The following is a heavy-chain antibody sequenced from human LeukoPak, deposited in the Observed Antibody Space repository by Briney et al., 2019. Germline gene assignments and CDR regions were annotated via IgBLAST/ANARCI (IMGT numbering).Heavy chain of an antibody. D-gene: IGHD6-13*01. CDR1: GYTFTSYD. Sequence: GASVKVSCKASGYTFTSYDINWVRQATGQGLEWMGWMNPNSGNTGYAQKFQGRVTITRNTSISTAYMELSSLRSEDTAVYYCARSLSSSWYSNLNPCDYWGQGTLGTVSS. V-gene: IGHV1-8*03. CDR3: ARSLSSSWYSNLNPCDY. CDR2: MNPNSGNT. J-gene: IGHJ4*02.